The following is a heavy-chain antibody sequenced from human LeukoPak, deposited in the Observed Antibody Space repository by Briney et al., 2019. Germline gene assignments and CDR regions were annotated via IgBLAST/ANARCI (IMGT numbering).Heavy chain of an antibody. D-gene: IGHD1-7*01. CDR1: GFTVSSIY. CDR2: ISTGGTT. Sequence: GGSLRLSCAASGFTVSSIYMSWVRQTPGKGLEWVSAISTGGTTYYADSVKGRFTISRDNSMNTVYLQMNNLRAEDTAIYSCAIVGPYWNYDYWGQGTLVTVSS. CDR3: AIVGPYWNYDY. J-gene: IGHJ4*02. V-gene: IGHV3-53*01.